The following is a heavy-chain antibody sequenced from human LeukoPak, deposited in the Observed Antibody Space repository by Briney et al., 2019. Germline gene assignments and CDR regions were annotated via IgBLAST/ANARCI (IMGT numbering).Heavy chain of an antibody. CDR2: ISSSSSYI. Sequence: GGSLRLSCAASGSTFSSYSMNWVRQAPGKGLEWVSSISSSSSYIYYADSVKGRFTISRDNAKNSLYLQMNSLRAEDTAVYYCASPEMGATMEWGQGTLVTVSS. CDR1: GSTFSSYS. CDR3: ASPEMGATME. D-gene: IGHD1-26*01. V-gene: IGHV3-21*01. J-gene: IGHJ4*02.